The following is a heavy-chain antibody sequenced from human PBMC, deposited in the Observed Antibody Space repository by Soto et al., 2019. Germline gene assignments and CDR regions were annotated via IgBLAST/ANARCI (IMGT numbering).Heavy chain of an antibody. D-gene: IGHD5-12*01. CDR3: ARVYSGYDYGRGYYYYYMDV. V-gene: IGHV1-18*01. CDR1: GGTFSSYA. CDR2: ISAYNGNT. Sequence: GASVKVSCKASGGTFSSYAISWVRQAPGQGLEWTGWISAYNGNTNYAQKLQGRVTMTTDTSTSTAYMELRSLRSDDTAVYYCARVYSGYDYGRGYYYYYMDVWGKGTTVTVSS. J-gene: IGHJ6*03.